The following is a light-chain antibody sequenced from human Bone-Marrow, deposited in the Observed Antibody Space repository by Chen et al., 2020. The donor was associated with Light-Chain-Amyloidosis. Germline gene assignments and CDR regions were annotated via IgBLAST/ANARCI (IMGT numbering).Light chain of an antibody. J-gene: IGKJ4*01. CDR2: GSS. CDR1: QTISSNY. CDR3: QQNGTSPLT. Sequence: EIVLTQSPDTLSLSPGEGANLSCRASQTISSNYLTWYQQKFGQAPRLLIYGSSSRATGIPDRFTGSGSGTDFTLTINRLEPEDFAMYYCQQNGTSPLTFGGGTKVEIK. V-gene: IGKV3-20*01.